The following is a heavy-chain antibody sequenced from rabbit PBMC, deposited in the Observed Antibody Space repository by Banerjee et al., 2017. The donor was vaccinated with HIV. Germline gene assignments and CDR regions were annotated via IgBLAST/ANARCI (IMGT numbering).Heavy chain of an antibody. CDR1: GFSFSSYG. D-gene: IGHD6-1*01. CDR2: IYTSGSA. Sequence: QEQLVESGGGLVQPEGSLTLTCTGSGFSFSSYGMNWVRQAPGKGLEWIGYIYTSGSAYYASWVNGRFTISRTSSTVDLKMTSLTAADTATYFCARYSGSDGYGLWGQGTLVTVS. CDR3: ARYSGSDGYGL. V-gene: IGHV1S36*01. J-gene: IGHJ3*01.